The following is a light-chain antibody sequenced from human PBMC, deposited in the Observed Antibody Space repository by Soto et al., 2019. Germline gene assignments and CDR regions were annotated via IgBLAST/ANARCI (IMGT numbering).Light chain of an antibody. V-gene: IGKV3-20*01. Sequence: EIVLTQSPGTLSLSPGDTATLSCRASQSVGSSYLAWYQQKPGQAPRLLIYGTSSRATGIPDRFSGSGSGTDFTLTLSRLEPEDFAVYYCQQFGTSPLTFGGGTKVEIK. J-gene: IGKJ4*01. CDR2: GTS. CDR3: QQFGTSPLT. CDR1: QSVGSSY.